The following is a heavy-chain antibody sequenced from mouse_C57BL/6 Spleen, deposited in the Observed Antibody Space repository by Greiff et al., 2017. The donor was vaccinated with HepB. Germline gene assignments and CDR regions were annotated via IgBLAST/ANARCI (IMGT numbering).Heavy chain of an antibody. J-gene: IGHJ4*01. CDR1: GYAFSSYW. CDR2: IYPGDGDT. Sequence: VKLMESGAELVKPGASVKISCKASGYAFSSYWMNWVKQRPGKGLEWIGQIYPGDGDTNYNGKFKGKATLTADKSSSTAYMQLSSLTSEDSAVYFCARDYYGSSYVAMDYWGQGTSVTVSS. V-gene: IGHV1-80*01. CDR3: ARDYYGSSYVAMDY. D-gene: IGHD1-1*01.